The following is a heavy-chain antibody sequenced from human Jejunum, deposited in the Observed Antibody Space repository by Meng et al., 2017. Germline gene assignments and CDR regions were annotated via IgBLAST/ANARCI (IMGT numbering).Heavy chain of an antibody. Sequence: GESLKISCAASGFTFSNYEMNWVRQAPGKGLEWLSYISRSGRTIYYAASVKGRFTISTDSAKNSLYLQMNSLRVEDTAVYYCVASSASFARSGSFYYWGQGTLVTVSS. CDR3: VASSASFARSGSFYY. J-gene: IGHJ4*02. CDR2: ISRSGRTI. V-gene: IGHV3-48*03. D-gene: IGHD3-22*01. CDR1: GFTFSNYE.